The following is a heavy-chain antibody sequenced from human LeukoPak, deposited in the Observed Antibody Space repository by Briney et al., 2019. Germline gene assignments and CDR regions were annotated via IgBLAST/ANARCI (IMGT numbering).Heavy chain of an antibody. CDR1: GFTFSSYS. Sequence: GGSLRLSCAASGFTFSSYSMNWVRQAPGKGLEWASSISSSSSYIYYADSVKGRFTISRDNAKNSLYLQMNSLRAEDTAVYYCAREAYGDYGPGSAFDIWGQGTMVTVSS. V-gene: IGHV3-21*01. D-gene: IGHD4-17*01. CDR3: AREAYGDYGPGSAFDI. J-gene: IGHJ3*02. CDR2: ISSSSSYI.